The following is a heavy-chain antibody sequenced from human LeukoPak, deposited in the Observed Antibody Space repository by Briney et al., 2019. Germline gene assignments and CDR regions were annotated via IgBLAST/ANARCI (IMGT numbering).Heavy chain of an antibody. J-gene: IGHJ4*02. Sequence: PGGSLRLSCAAPGFTVSSNYMSWVRQAPGKGLEWVSVIYSGASTYYADSVKGRFTISRDNSKNTLYLQMNSLRAEDTAVYYCAKEGGSYYYGSGSHVTDDYWGQGTLVTVSS. CDR2: IYSGAST. CDR1: GFTVSSNY. CDR3: AKEGGSYYYGSGSHVTDDY. D-gene: IGHD3-10*01. V-gene: IGHV3-53*01.